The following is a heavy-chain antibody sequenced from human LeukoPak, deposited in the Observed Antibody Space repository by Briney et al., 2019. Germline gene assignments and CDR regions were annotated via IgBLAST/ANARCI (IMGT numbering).Heavy chain of an antibody. CDR3: AGVAGYSYGFDY. Sequence: GGSLRLSCAASGFTFSNYAMNWVRQAPGKGLEWVSVISGSGGSTYYADSVKGRFTISRDNSKNTLYLQMNSLRAVDTAVYYCAGVAGYSYGFDYWGQGSLVTVSS. J-gene: IGHJ4*02. CDR2: ISGSGGST. CDR1: GFTFSNYA. V-gene: IGHV3-23*01. D-gene: IGHD5-18*01.